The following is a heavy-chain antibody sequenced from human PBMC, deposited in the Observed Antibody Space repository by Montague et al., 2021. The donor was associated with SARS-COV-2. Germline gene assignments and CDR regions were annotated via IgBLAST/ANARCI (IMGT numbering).Heavy chain of an antibody. CDR1: GGSISSSTYY. Sequence: ETLSLTCNVSGGSISSSTYYWGWIRQPPGRGLEWIGNLYNGGTTYYSPSLKSRVTISVDTSKNHFSLNMASVTAADTAVYYCARTSKLRESSSGNYYYHAMDVWGQGTTVTVSS. CDR2: LYNGGTT. V-gene: IGHV4-39*02. D-gene: IGHD3-16*01. J-gene: IGHJ6*02. CDR3: ARTSKLRESSSGNYYYHAMDV.